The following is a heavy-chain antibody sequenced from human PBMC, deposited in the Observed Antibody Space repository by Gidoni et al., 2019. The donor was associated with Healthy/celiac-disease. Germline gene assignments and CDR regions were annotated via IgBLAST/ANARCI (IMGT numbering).Heavy chain of an antibody. CDR1: GFTFSSYA. V-gene: IGHV3-23*01. Sequence: EVQLLESGGGLVQPGGSLRLSCAASGFTFSSYAMGWVREAPGKGLGWVSAISGSGGSTYYADSVKGRFTISRDNSKNTLYLQMSSLRAEDTAVYYCLAGSLEYFQHWGQGTLVTVSS. J-gene: IGHJ1*01. CDR3: LAGSLEYFQH. D-gene: IGHD6-25*01. CDR2: ISGSGGST.